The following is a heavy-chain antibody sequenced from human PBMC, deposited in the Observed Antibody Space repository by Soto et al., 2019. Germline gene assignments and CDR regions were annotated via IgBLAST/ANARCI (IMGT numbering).Heavy chain of an antibody. V-gene: IGHV1-69*12. D-gene: IGHD3-16*02. Sequence: QVQLVQSGAEVKKPGSSVKVSCKASGGTFSSYAISWVRQAPGQGLEWMGGIIPIFGTANYAQKFQGRVTITADESTSTAYMELSSLRSEDTAVYYCAREVITFGGVIDRDAFDIWGQGTMVTVSS. CDR3: AREVITFGGVIDRDAFDI. CDR2: IIPIFGTA. CDR1: GGTFSSYA. J-gene: IGHJ3*02.